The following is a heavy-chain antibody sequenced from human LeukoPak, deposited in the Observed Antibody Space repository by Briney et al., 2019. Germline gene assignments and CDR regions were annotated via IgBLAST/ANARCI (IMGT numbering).Heavy chain of an antibody. CDR1: GYTFTSYY. CDR2: ISAYNGNT. J-gene: IGHJ5*02. V-gene: IGHV1-18*04. Sequence: AASVKVSCKASGYTFTSYYMHWVRQAPGQGLEWMGWISAYNGNTNYAQKLQGRVTMTTDTSTSTAYMELRSLRSDDTAVYYCARVEEDIVVVVAAGDFNWFDPWGQGTLVTVSS. CDR3: ARVEEDIVVVVAAGDFNWFDP. D-gene: IGHD2-15*01.